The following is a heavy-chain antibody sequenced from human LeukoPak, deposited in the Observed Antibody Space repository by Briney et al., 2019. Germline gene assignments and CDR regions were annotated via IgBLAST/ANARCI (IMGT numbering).Heavy chain of an antibody. J-gene: IGHJ6*03. Sequence: GESLKISCKGSGYSFASYWIGWVRQMPGKGLEWMGIIYPGDSDTRYSPSFQGQVTISADKSISTAYLQWSSLKASDTAMYYRARHGWTTFWSTEKYYYYYYMDVWGKGTTVTVSS. CDR2: IYPGDSDT. CDR1: GYSFASYW. CDR3: ARHGWTTFWSTEKYYYYYYMDV. D-gene: IGHD3-16*01. V-gene: IGHV5-51*01.